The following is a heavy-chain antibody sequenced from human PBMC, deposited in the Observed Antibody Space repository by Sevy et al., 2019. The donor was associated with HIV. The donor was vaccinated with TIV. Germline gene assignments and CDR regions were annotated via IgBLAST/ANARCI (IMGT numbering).Heavy chain of an antibody. J-gene: IGHJ6*02. CDR2: ISGSGGST. CDR3: AKGDSTFYGMDV. D-gene: IGHD6-13*01. CDR1: GFSFSSYG. Sequence: GGSLRLSCAASGFSFSSYGMHWVRQAPGKGLEWVSAISGSGGSTYYADSVKGRFTISRDKSKNTLYLQMNNLRAEDTAVYYCAKGDSTFYGMDVWGQGTTVTVSS. V-gene: IGHV3-23*01.